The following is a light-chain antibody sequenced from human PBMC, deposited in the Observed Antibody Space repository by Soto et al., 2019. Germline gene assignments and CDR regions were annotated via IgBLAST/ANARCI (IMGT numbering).Light chain of an antibody. CDR3: QSYDSSLSGVV. J-gene: IGLJ2*01. Sequence: HSVLTQPPSVSGAPGQRVTIPCTGSSSNIGAGYDVHWYQQLPGTAPKLLIYGNSNRPSGVPDRFSGSKSGTSASLAITGLQAEDEADYYCQSYDSSLSGVVFGGGTKLTVL. CDR1: SSNIGAGYD. CDR2: GNS. V-gene: IGLV1-40*01.